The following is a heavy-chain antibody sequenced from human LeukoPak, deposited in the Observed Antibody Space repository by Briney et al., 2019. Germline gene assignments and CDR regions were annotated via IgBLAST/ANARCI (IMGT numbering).Heavy chain of an antibody. J-gene: IGHJ6*03. Sequence: ASVKVSCKASGYTFTAYYMHWVRQAPGQGLEWMGWINPNSGGTNYAQKFRGRVTMTRDTSISTAYMELSRLRSDDTAVYYCARDPARRRYYYMDVWGKGTTVTVSS. CDR1: GYTFTAYY. CDR3: ARDPARRRYYYMDV. D-gene: IGHD1-14*01. CDR2: INPNSGGT. V-gene: IGHV1-2*02.